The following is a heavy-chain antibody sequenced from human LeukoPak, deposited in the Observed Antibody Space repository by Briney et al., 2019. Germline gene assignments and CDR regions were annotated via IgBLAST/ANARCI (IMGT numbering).Heavy chain of an antibody. V-gene: IGHV1-18*01. D-gene: IGHD6-13*01. CDR3: ASSSWYQRWFDP. Sequence: ASVKVSCKASGYTFTSYGISWVRQAPGQGLEWMGWISAYNGNTNYAQKLQGRVTMTPDTSTSTAYMELRSLRSDDTAVYYCASSSWYQRWFDPWGQGTLVTVSS. J-gene: IGHJ5*02. CDR2: ISAYNGNT. CDR1: GYTFTSYG.